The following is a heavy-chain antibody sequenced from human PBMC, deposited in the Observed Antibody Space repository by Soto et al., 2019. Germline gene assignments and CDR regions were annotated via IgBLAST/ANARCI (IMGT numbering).Heavy chain of an antibody. CDR1: GGTFNTYA. J-gene: IGHJ4*02. CDR2: ISPMFGAA. V-gene: IGHV1-69*19. D-gene: IGHD3-10*01. Sequence: QVQLVQSGAEMQKPGSSVKVSCQSSGGTFNTYAMNWVRQAPGQGPEWMGDISPMFGAANYAPKFQRRVTITADESTGTSYMQLSSLTSEDTALYFCAREVQVHTPAFVYWGQGTLVTVSS. CDR3: AREVQVHTPAFVY.